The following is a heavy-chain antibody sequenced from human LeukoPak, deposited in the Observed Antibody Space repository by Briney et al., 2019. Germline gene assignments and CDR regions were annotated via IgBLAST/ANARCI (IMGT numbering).Heavy chain of an antibody. V-gene: IGHV3-30*02. J-gene: IGHJ4*02. Sequence: PGGSLRLSCAASGFTFSSYGMHWVRQAPGKGLEWVAFIRYDGSNKYYADSVKGRFTISRDNSKNTLYLQMNSLRAEDTAVYYCAKEPEAAQGIYFDYWGQGTLVTVSS. D-gene: IGHD6-13*01. CDR1: GFTFSSYG. CDR3: AKEPEAAQGIYFDY. CDR2: IRYDGSNK.